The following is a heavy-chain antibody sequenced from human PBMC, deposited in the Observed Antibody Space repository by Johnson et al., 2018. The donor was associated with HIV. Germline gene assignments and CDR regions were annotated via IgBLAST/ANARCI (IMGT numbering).Heavy chain of an antibody. V-gene: IGHV3-15*01. CDR1: GFTFSSYW. D-gene: IGHD5-12*01. CDR2: IKSKTDGGTT. CDR3: AREGGYSGYEGVGHKNDAFDI. J-gene: IGHJ3*02. Sequence: VQLVESGGGVVQPGRSLRLSCAASGFTFSSYWMSWVRQAPGKGLEWVGRIKSKTDGGTTDYAAPVQGRFTISRDDSKNTLYLQMNSRRAEDTAVYYCAREGGYSGYEGVGHKNDAFDIWGQGTMVTVSS.